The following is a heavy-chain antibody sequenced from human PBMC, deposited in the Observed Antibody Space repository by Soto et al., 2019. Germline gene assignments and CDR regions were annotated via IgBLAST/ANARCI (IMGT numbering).Heavy chain of an antibody. V-gene: IGHV3-30-3*01. CDR3: ARGEFGELVY. Sequence: QVQLVESGGGVVQPGRSLRLSCAASGFTFSSYAMHWVRQAPGKGMEWVAVISYDGSNKYYADSVKGRFTISRDNSKNTLYLQMNSMRAEDTAVYYCARGEFGELVYWGQVTLVTVSS. CDR2: ISYDGSNK. J-gene: IGHJ4*02. CDR1: GFTFSSYA. D-gene: IGHD3-10*01.